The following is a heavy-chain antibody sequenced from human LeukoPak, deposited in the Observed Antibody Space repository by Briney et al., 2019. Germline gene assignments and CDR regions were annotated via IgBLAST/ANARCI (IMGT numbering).Heavy chain of an antibody. V-gene: IGHV1-69*01. CDR1: GGTSSSYA. D-gene: IGHD3-22*01. CDR3: ARPYYYDSSGYRDYDAFDI. Sequence: ASVKVSCKASGGTSSSYAISWVRQAPGQGLEWMGGIIPIFGTANYAQKFQGRVTITADESTSAAYMELSSLRSEDTAVYYCARPYYYDSSGYRDYDAFDIWGQGTMVTVSS. J-gene: IGHJ3*02. CDR2: IIPIFGTA.